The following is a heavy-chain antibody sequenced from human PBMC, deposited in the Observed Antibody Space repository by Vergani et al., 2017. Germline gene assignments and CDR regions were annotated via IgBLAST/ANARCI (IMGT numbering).Heavy chain of an antibody. CDR3: GRVANFYGLGSRLLDL. Sequence: QVRLQESGPGLVQPSETLSLTCSVSGVSMSGYYWSWIRQPPGKELEWIGYMYHSGSTNYNSSLETRVTISGHTSKNKFSLKLNSVTGADTAVYYCGRVANFYGLGSRLLDLWGQGILVTVSS. J-gene: IGHJ5*02. CDR1: GVSMSGYY. CDR2: MYHSGST. V-gene: IGHV4-59*01. D-gene: IGHD3-10*01.